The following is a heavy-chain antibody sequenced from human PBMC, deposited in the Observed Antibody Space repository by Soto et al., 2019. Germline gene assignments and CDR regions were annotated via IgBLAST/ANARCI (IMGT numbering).Heavy chain of an antibody. J-gene: IGHJ5*02. D-gene: IGHD3-22*01. CDR1: GFTCNKAW. V-gene: IGHV3-15*07. CDR2: IRSKSDGGTT. Sequence: GGSLRLSCVDSGFTCNKAWMNWVRQAPGKGLEWVGRIRSKSDGGTTEYAAPVKGRFTISRDDSRNTVYLQVNSLKTEDTAVYYCTTIYPYDRAPSWGQGTLVTVSS. CDR3: TTIYPYDRAPS.